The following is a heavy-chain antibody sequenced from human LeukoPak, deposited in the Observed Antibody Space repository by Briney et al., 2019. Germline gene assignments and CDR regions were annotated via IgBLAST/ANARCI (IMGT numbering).Heavy chain of an antibody. CDR3: ARAARFLESTGAHAFDL. J-gene: IGHJ3*01. D-gene: IGHD2-8*02. V-gene: IGHV3-23*01. CDR2: ISRSGSST. CDR1: GFTFSSYA. Sequence: GGSLRLSCAASGFTFSSYAMSWVRQARGKGLEWVSAISRSGSSTYYADSVKGRFTISRENAENSLYLQMNTLRVGDTAVYYCARAARFLESTGAHAFDLWGQGTMVTVSS.